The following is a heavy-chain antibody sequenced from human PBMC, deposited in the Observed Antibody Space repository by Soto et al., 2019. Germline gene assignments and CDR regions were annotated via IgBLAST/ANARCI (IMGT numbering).Heavy chain of an antibody. J-gene: IGHJ6*02. Sequence: QVQLVESGGGVVQPGRSLRLSCAASGFTFSSYGMHWVRQAPGKGLEWLAVIWYDGSNKYYADSVKGRFTISRDNSKNTLYLQMNSLRAEDTAVYYCARDNDYYYGMDVWGQGTTVTVSS. CDR3: ARDNDYYYGMDV. CDR2: IWYDGSNK. CDR1: GFTFSSYG. V-gene: IGHV3-33*01.